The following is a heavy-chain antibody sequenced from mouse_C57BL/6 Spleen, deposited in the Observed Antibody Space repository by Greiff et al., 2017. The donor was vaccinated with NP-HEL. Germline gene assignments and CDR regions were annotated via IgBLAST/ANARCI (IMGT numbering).Heavy chain of an antibody. J-gene: IGHJ4*01. CDR2: IHPNSGST. Sequence: QVQLQQPGAELVKPGASVKLSCKASGYTFTSYWMHWVKQRPGQGLEWIGMIHPNSGSTNYNEKFKSKATLTVDKSSSTAYMQLSSLTSEDSAVYYCARAPDQGYYAMDDWGQGTSVTVSS. CDR1: GYTFTSYW. CDR3: ARAPDQGYYAMDD. V-gene: IGHV1-64*01. D-gene: IGHD3-2*02.